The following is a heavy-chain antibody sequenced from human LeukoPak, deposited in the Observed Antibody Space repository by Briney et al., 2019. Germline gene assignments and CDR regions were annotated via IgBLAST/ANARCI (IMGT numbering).Heavy chain of an antibody. D-gene: IGHD1-14*01. Sequence: GGSPRLSCAASGFDFSSFTMTWVRHSPRKGLQWVSGISGSGSSTYYADSVKGRFTISRDNSKNTLYLQMDSLRAEDTALYYCARTQTGALFDSWGQGTLVTVSS. CDR1: GFDFSSFT. J-gene: IGHJ4*02. CDR2: ISGSGSST. CDR3: ARTQTGALFDS. V-gene: IGHV3-23*01.